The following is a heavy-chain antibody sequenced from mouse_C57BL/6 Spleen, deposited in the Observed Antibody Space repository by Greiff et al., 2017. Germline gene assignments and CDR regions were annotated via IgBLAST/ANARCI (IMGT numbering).Heavy chain of an antibody. CDR2: IFPGSGSP. D-gene: IGHD1-1*01. J-gene: IGHJ4*01. CDR1: GYTFTDYY. V-gene: IGHV1-75*01. CDR3: ARGGYYGSSSYAMDY. Sequence: QVQLQQSGPELVKPGASVKISCKASGYTFTDYYINWVKQRPGQGLEWIGWIFPGSGSPYYNEKFKGKATLTVDKSSSTAYMLLSSLTSEDSAVYFCARGGYYGSSSYAMDYWGQGTSVTVSS.